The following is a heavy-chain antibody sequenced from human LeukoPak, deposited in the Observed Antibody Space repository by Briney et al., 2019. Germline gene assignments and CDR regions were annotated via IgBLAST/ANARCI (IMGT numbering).Heavy chain of an antibody. J-gene: IGHJ6*02. CDR3: TTVYFPYCSGGSCYFGDV. CDR1: GFTFSNAW. V-gene: IGHV3-15*07. D-gene: IGHD2-15*01. Sequence: GGSLRLSCAASGFTFSNAWMNWVRQASGKGLEWVGRIKSKTDGGTTDYAAPVKGRFTISRDDSKNTLYLQMNSLKTEDTAVYYCTTVYFPYCSGGSCYFGDVWGQGTTVTVSS. CDR2: IKSKTDGGTT.